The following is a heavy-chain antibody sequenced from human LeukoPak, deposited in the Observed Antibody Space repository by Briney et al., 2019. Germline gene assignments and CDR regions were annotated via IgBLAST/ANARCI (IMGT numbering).Heavy chain of an antibody. Sequence: GASVKVSCKASGYTFTGYYMHWVRQAPGQGLEWMGWINPNRGGTKYAKKFQGRVTITRDTSISTAYMELSRLRSDDTAVYYCARWRYYDFWSGYLTDAFDIWGQGTMVTVSS. D-gene: IGHD3-3*01. V-gene: IGHV1-2*02. J-gene: IGHJ3*02. CDR2: INPNRGGT. CDR3: ARWRYYDFWSGYLTDAFDI. CDR1: GYTFTGYY.